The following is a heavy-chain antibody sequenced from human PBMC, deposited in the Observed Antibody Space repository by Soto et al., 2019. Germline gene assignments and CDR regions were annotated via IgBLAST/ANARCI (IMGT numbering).Heavy chain of an antibody. J-gene: IGHJ6*02. V-gene: IGHV5-51*01. CDR3: ARHHGSPGSYFGMDV. CDR1: GYSFTSYW. D-gene: IGHD6-13*01. CDR2: IYPGDSDT. Sequence: GESLKISFKGSGYSFTSYWINWVRQMPGKGLEWMGIIYPGDSDTRDSPSFQGQVTISADKSISTAYLQWRSLKASDTAMYYCARHHGSPGSYFGMDVWGQGTTVTVSS.